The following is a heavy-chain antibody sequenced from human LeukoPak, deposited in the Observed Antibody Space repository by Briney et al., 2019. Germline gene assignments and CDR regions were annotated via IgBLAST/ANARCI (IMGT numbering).Heavy chain of an antibody. Sequence: GSLRLSCAASGFTFSSYAMSWVRQAPGKGLEWIGSVYYTGTTYDNPSLESRLTTSVDTSKNKFSLKLTSVTAADTAIYFCARHVDNYGYPNWFDPWGQGTLVTVSS. V-gene: IGHV4-39*01. J-gene: IGHJ5*02. D-gene: IGHD5-18*01. CDR2: VYYTGTT. CDR3: ARHVDNYGYPNWFDP. CDR1: GFTFSSYA.